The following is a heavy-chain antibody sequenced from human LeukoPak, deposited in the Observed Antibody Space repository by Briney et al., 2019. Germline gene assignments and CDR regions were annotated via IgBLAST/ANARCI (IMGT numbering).Heavy chain of an antibody. CDR3: ARVQGIAAAGTVGGFGTDV. CDR1: GYTFTGYY. V-gene: IGHV1-2*02. CDR2: LNPNSGGT. J-gene: IGHJ6*02. D-gene: IGHD6-13*01. Sequence: ASVKVSCKASGYTFTGYYMHWVRQAPGQGLEWMGWLNPNSGGTNYAQKFQGRVTMTRDTSISTAYMELSRLRSDDTAVYYCARVQGIAAAGTVGGFGTDVWGQGTAVTVSS.